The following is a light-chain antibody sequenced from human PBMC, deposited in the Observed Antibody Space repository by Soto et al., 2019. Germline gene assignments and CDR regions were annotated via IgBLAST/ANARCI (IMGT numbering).Light chain of an antibody. CDR1: SGSVSTANN. V-gene: IGLV8-61*01. J-gene: IGLJ1*01. CDR3: ALFMGNGISV. Sequence: QTVVTQESSFSVSPGGTVTLTCGLISGSVSTANNPNWYQQTPGLAPRTLIYSTSTRSSGVPDRFSGSILGNKAALPITGAQADDETDYYCALFMGNGISVFGTGTKLTVL. CDR2: STS.